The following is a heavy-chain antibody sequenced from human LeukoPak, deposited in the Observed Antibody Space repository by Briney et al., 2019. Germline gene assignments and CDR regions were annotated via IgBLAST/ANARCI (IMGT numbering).Heavy chain of an antibody. D-gene: IGHD3-3*01. V-gene: IGHV1-18*01. J-gene: IGHJ4*02. CDR2: VSAYNGNT. CDR3: ARVGRFLEWLLWDY. Sequence: ASVKVSCKASGYTFTSYGISWVRQAPGQGLEWMGWVSAYNGNTNYAQKLQGRVTMTTDTSTSTAYMELRRLRSDDTAVYYCARVGRFLEWLLWDYWGQGTLVTVSS. CDR1: GYTFTSYG.